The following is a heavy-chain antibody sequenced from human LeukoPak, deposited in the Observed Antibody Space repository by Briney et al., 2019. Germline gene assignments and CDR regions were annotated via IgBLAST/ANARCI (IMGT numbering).Heavy chain of an antibody. V-gene: IGHV4-34*01. CDR3: ARHRGYCSSTSCYRAFDI. CDR2: INHSGST. D-gene: IGHD2-2*02. Sequence: PSETLSLTCAVYGGSFSGYYWSWIRQPPGKGLEWIGEINHSGSTNYNPSLKSRVTISVDTSKNQFSLKLSSVTAADTAVYYCARHRGYCSSTSCYRAFDIWGQGTMVTVSS. J-gene: IGHJ3*02. CDR1: GGSFSGYY.